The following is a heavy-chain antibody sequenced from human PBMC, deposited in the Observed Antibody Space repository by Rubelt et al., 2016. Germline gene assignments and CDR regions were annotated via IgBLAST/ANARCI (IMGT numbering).Heavy chain of an antibody. CDR3: ARDENCGGDCYGY. Sequence: EVQLVESGGGLVKPGGSLRLSCAASGFTFSSYSMNWVRQAPGKGPEWVSVIYSGGSTYHADSMKGRSKISRDDSRNTLYLKMNSLRAEDTAVYYCARDENCGGDCYGYWGQGTLVTVSS. D-gene: IGHD2-21*01. CDR2: IYSGGST. J-gene: IGHJ4*02. V-gene: IGHV3-66*01. CDR1: GFTFSSYS.